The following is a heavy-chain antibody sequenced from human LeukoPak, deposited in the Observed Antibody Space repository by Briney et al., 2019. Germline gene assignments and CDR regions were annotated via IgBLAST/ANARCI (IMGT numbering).Heavy chain of an antibody. CDR1: GFTFSTYA. J-gene: IGHJ4*02. D-gene: IGHD2-15*01. CDR3: AKVLTSTYSVFDY. V-gene: IGHV3-23*01. CDR2: ISGDSGNT. Sequence: GGSLRLSCAASGFTFSTYAMSWVRQAPGKGLEGVSGISGDSGNTYYADSVKGRFTISRDNSKNTLYLQMSSLRAEDTAVYYCAKVLTSTYSVFDYWGQGTLATVSS.